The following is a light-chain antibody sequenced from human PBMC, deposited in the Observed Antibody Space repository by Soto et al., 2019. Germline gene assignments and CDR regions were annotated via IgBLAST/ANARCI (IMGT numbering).Light chain of an antibody. Sequence: EIVLTQSPATLSVSPGGRATLSCRASQSISDTLAWYQQKPGQAPRLLIHGASTRAPGFPARFSGSGSGTDFTFTISSLQPEDIATYYCQQYDNLPTFGGGTKVDIK. CDR3: QQYDNLPT. V-gene: IGKV3-15*01. J-gene: IGKJ4*01. CDR1: QSISDT. CDR2: GAS.